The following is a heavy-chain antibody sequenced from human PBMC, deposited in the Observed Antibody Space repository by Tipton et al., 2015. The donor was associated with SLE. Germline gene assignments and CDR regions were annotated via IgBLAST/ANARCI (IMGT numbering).Heavy chain of an antibody. CDR2: IFAGGDTT. Sequence: SLRLSCAASGFTFSDYAVNWVRQAPGKGLEWVSGIFAGGDTTYYADSVKGRFTISRDDSKNTLYLQMNSLRAEDTAVYYCAKLSEPSWGQGTLVTVSS. V-gene: IGHV3-23*01. CDR3: AKLSEPS. D-gene: IGHD5/OR15-5a*01. J-gene: IGHJ5*02. CDR1: GFTFSDYA.